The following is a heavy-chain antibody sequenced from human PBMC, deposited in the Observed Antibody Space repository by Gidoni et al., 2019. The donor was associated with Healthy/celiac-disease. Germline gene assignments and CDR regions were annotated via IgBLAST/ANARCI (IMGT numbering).Heavy chain of an antibody. CDR3: ASGERDSDAFDI. V-gene: IGHV4-34*01. CDR1: GWSFRGYY. D-gene: IGHD1-1*01. CDR2: INHSGST. Sequence: QVQLQQWGAGLLKPSETLSLTCAVHGWSFRGYYWSWIRQPPGKGLEWIGEINHSGSTNYNPSHKSRVTISVDTSKNQFSLKLSSVTAADTAVYYCASGERDSDAFDIWGQGTMVTVSS. J-gene: IGHJ3*02.